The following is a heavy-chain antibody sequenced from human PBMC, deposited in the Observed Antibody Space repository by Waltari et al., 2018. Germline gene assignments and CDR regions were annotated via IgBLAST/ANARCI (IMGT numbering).Heavy chain of an antibody. J-gene: IGHJ3*01. V-gene: IGHV3-15*01. CDR1: GLPFSIAW. CDR3: ARVGPGPPGEAFDL. Sequence: EVQLVESGGGLVKPGGSLRLSCVGSGLPFSIAWMTWVRQAPGKGLEWIGRIKSKGSGETIEYAEPVKGRFSISRDDSKNTLYLQMNSLKVEDTVVYYCARVGPGPPGEAFDLWGQGTMVTVSS. D-gene: IGHD7-27*01. CDR2: IKSKGSGETI.